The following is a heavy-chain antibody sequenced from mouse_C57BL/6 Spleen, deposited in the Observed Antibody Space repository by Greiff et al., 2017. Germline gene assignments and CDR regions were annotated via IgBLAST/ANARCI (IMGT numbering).Heavy chain of an antibody. CDR3: ARYYCGSTLYWYFDV. CDR2: IDPSDSYT. V-gene: IGHV1-69*01. Sequence: VQLQQPGAELVMPGASVKLSCKASGYTFTSYWMHWVKQRPGQGLEWIGEIDPSDSYTNYNQKFKGKSTLTVDKSSSTAYMQLSSLTSEDSAVYYCARYYCGSTLYWYFDVWGTGTTVTVSS. J-gene: IGHJ1*03. D-gene: IGHD1-1*01. CDR1: GYTFTSYW.